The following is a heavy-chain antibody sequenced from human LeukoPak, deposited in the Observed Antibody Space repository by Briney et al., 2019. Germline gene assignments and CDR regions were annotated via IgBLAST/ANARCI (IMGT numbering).Heavy chain of an antibody. V-gene: IGHV1-69*05. Sequence: SVKVSCKASGGTFSSYAISWVRQAPGQGLEWMGGVIPIFGTANYAQKFQGRVTITTDESTSTAYMELSSLRSEDTAVYYCARVEQQLSNDWFDPWGQGTLVTVSS. CDR2: VIPIFGTA. CDR3: ARVEQQLSNDWFDP. J-gene: IGHJ5*02. D-gene: IGHD6-13*01. CDR1: GGTFSSYA.